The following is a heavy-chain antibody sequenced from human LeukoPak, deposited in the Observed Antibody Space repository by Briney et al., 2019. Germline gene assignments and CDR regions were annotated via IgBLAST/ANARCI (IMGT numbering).Heavy chain of an antibody. Sequence: SQTLSLTCTVSGGSISSGSYYWSWIRQPAGKGLEWIGRIYTSGSTNYNPSLKSRVTISVDTSKNQFSLKLSSVTAADTAVYYCARDPGYSGYEWLYFDYWGQGTLVTVSS. CDR3: ARDPGYSGYEWLYFDY. J-gene: IGHJ4*02. CDR2: IYTSGST. CDR1: GGSISSGSYY. V-gene: IGHV4-61*02. D-gene: IGHD5-12*01.